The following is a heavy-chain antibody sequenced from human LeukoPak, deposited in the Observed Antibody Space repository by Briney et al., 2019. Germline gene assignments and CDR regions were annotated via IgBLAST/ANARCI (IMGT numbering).Heavy chain of an antibody. CDR1: GFTVSSNY. CDR3: ARDRGVPAYYFDY. CDR2: IYSGGST. J-gene: IGHJ4*02. V-gene: IGHV3-66*01. Sequence: GGSLRLSCAASGFTVSSNYMSWVRQAPGKGLEWVSVIYSGGSTYYADSVKGRFTISRDNSKNTLYLQMNSLRAEDTAVYYCARDRGVPAYYFDYSGQGTLVTVSS. D-gene: IGHD2-2*01.